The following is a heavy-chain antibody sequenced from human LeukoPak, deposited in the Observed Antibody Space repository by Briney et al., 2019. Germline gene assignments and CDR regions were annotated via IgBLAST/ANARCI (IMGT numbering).Heavy chain of an antibody. V-gene: IGHV3-21*01. J-gene: IGHJ5*02. Sequence: GGSLRLSCAASGFTLSSYSMNWVRQAPGKGLEWVSSISSSGSYIYYGDSVKGRFTISRDNAKNSLYLQMNSLRAEDTAVYYCARDGRPWGQGTLVTVSS. CDR2: ISSSGSYI. CDR1: GFTLSSYS. D-gene: IGHD3/OR15-3a*01. CDR3: ARDGRP.